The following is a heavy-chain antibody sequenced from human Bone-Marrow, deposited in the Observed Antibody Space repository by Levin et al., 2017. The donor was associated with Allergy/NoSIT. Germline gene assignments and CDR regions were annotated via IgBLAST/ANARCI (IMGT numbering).Heavy chain of an antibody. J-gene: IGHJ6*02. D-gene: IGHD3-10*01. CDR2: IIPIFGTA. Sequence: KISCKASGGTFSSYAISWVRQAPGQGLEWMGGIIPIFGTANYAQKFQGRVTITADKSTSTAYMELSSLRSEDTAVYYCASSTRGGYYYYGMDVWGQGTTVTVSS. CDR1: GGTFSSYA. V-gene: IGHV1-69*06. CDR3: ASSTRGGYYYYGMDV.